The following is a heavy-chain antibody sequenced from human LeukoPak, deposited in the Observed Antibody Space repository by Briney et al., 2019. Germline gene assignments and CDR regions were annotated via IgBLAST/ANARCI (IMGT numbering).Heavy chain of an antibody. D-gene: IGHD6-13*01. Sequence: GGSLRLSCAASGFTFSSYSMNWVRQAPGKGLEWVSSISSSSSYIYYADSVKGRFTISRDNAKNSLYLQMNSLRAEDTAVYYCARDPSLIAAAGNSWFDPWGQGTLVTVSS. CDR3: ARDPSLIAAAGNSWFDP. CDR1: GFTFSSYS. J-gene: IGHJ5*02. CDR2: ISSSSSYI. V-gene: IGHV3-21*01.